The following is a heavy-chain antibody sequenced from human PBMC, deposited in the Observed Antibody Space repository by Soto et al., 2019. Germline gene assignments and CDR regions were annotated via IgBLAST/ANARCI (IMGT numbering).Heavy chain of an antibody. CDR3: ARLHGSGYPIYYYGMDV. CDR1: GYTFTSYG. Sequence: KVSCKASGYTFTSYGISWVRQMPGKGLEWMGRIDPSDSYTNYSPSFQGHVTISADKSISTAYLQWSSLRASDTAMYYCARLHGSGYPIYYYGMDVWGQGTTVTVSS. V-gene: IGHV5-10-1*01. J-gene: IGHJ6*02. CDR2: IDPSDSYT. D-gene: IGHD3-22*01.